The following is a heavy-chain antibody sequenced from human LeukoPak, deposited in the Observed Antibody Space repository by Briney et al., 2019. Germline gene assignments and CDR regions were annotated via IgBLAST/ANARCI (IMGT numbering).Heavy chain of an antibody. CDR2: FDPEDGET. Sequence: ASVKVSCKVSGYTLTELSMHWVRQAPGKGLEWMGGFDPEDGETIYAQKFQGRVTMTEDTSTDTAYMELSSLRSEDTAVYYCATDLSGREYSGYDLGWFDPWGQGTLVTVSS. CDR3: ATDLSGREYSGYDLGWFDP. D-gene: IGHD5-12*01. V-gene: IGHV1-24*01. CDR1: GYTLTELS. J-gene: IGHJ5*02.